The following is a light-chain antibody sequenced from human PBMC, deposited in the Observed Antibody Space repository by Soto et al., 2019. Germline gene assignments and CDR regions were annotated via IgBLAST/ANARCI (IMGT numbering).Light chain of an antibody. CDR2: GAS. CDR3: QQYGSTPHT. Sequence: EIVLTQSPGTLSLSPGERATLSCRASQSVSSSYLAWYQHKPGQAPRLLIYGASSRATSIPDRFSCSGSAAYFTLTTSRLEPEDFPVYYGQQYGSTPHTFGQGTKLEIK. CDR1: QSVSSSY. J-gene: IGKJ2*01. V-gene: IGKV3-20*01.